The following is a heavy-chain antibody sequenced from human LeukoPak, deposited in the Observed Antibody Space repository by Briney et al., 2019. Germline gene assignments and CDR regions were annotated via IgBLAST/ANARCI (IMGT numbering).Heavy chain of an antibody. D-gene: IGHD3-22*01. J-gene: IGHJ4*02. CDR3: AKDRMIVVVITTFDY. V-gene: IGHV3-23*01. CDR1: GFTFSSYA. CDR2: ISGSGGST. Sequence: GGSLRLSCAASGFTFSSYAMSWVRQAPGKGLEWVSAISGSGGSTYYADSVKGRFAISRDNSKNTLYLQMNSLRAEDTAVYYCAKDRMIVVVITTFDYWGQGTLVTVSS.